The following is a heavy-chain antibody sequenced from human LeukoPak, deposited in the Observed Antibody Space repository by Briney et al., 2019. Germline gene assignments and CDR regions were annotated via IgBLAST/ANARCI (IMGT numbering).Heavy chain of an antibody. CDR1: GFTFSSYL. CDR3: AREYYDYGMDV. Sequence: GGSLRLSCAASGFTFSSYLLSWVPPAPGNGLEWVANIKQDGSEKYYVDSLKGRFTNSRDDAKNSMYLQMNSLRAEDTAVYYCAREYYDYGMDVWGQGTTVTVSS. J-gene: IGHJ6*02. CDR2: IKQDGSEK. V-gene: IGHV3-7*01.